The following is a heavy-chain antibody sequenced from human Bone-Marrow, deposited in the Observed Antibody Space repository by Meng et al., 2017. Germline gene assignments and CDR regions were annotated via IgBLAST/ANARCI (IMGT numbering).Heavy chain of an antibody. J-gene: IGHJ3*02. V-gene: IGHV3-21*01. CDR3: ARGRIAYSYCGGDCWMHDAFDI. D-gene: IGHD2-21*02. Sequence: GESLKISCAASGFTFSSYSMNWVRQAPGKGLEWVSSISSSSSYIYYADSVKGRFTISRDNAKNSLYLQMNSLRAEDTAVYYCARGRIAYSYCGGDCWMHDAFDIWGQGTMVTVSS. CDR2: ISSSSSYI. CDR1: GFTFSSYS.